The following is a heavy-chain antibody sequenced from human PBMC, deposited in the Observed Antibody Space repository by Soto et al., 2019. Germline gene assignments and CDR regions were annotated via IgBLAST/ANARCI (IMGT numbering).Heavy chain of an antibody. CDR1: SASISSNNYY. CDR3: ARLQREYYFDY. J-gene: IGHJ4*02. V-gene: IGHV4-39*01. CDR2: IYFSGST. Sequence: PSETLSLTCIVSSASISSNNYYWGWVRQPPGKGLEWIGSIYFSGSTYYNPSLKSRVTISADTSRNQFSLKLNSVTAADTAVYYCARLQREYYFDYWGPGTLVTVSS.